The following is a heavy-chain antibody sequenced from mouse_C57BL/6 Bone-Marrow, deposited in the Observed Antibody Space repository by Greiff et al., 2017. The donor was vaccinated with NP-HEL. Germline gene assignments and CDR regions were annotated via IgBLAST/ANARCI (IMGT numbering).Heavy chain of an antibody. CDR1: GYSFTSYY. CDR3: ARTPLITTFDY. D-gene: IGHD1-1*01. J-gene: IGHJ2*01. V-gene: IGHV1-66*01. CDR2: IYPGSGNT. Sequence: QVQLKESGPELVKPGASVKISCKASGYSFTSYYIHWVKQRPGQGLEWIGWIYPGSGNTKYNEKFKGKATLTADTSSSTAYMQLSSLTSEDSAVYYCARTPLITTFDYWGQGTTLTVSS.